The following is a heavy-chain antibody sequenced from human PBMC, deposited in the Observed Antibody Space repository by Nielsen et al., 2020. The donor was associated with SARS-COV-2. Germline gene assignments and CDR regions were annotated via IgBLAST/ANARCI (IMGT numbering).Heavy chain of an antibody. J-gene: IGHJ6*02. Sequence: GGSLRLSCAASGFTFSSYWMHWVRQAPGKGLVWVSRINSDGSSTSYADSVKGRFTISRDNAKNTLYLQMNSLRAEDTAVYYCARDHFTYYYYYGMDVWGQGTTVTVSS. CDR1: GFTFSSYW. CDR2: INSDGSST. V-gene: IGHV3-74*01. CDR3: ARDHFTYYYYYGMDV. D-gene: IGHD2/OR15-2a*01.